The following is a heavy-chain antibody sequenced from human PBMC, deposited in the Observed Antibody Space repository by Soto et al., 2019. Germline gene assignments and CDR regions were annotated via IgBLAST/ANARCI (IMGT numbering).Heavy chain of an antibody. CDR2: IKSKTDGGTT. CDR3: TTGSTSTKNY. Sequence: EVQLVESGGGLVIPGGSLRLSCAASGFTFSNAWLSWVRQAPGKGLEWVGRIKSKTDGGTTDYTAHVKGRFTISRDDSKNTLYLQMNRLKIEDTAVYYRTTGSTSTKNYWGQGTLVTVSS. D-gene: IGHD6-6*01. V-gene: IGHV3-15*01. J-gene: IGHJ4*02. CDR1: GFTFSNAW.